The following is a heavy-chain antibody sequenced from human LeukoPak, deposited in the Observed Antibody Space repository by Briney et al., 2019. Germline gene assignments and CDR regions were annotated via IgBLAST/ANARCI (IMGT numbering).Heavy chain of an antibody. CDR2: INPNSGGT. D-gene: IGHD6-13*01. Sequence: GASVKVSCKASGCTFTGYYMHWVRQAPGQGLEWMGRINPNSGGTSYAQKFQGRVTMTRDTSISTAYMELSRLRSDDTAVYYCARFRRIAAAGGFDPWGQGTLVTVSS. CDR3: ARFRRIAAAGGFDP. CDR1: GCTFTGYY. J-gene: IGHJ5*02. V-gene: IGHV1-2*06.